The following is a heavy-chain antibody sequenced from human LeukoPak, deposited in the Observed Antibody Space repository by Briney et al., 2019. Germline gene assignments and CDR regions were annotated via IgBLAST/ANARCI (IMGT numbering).Heavy chain of an antibody. V-gene: IGHV3-48*03. CDR3: AKRIYSPTVTMDY. D-gene: IGHD4-17*01. CDR2: ISSSGSTI. CDR1: GFTFSSYE. J-gene: IGHJ4*02. Sequence: GGSLRLSCAASGFTFSSYEMNWVRQAPGKGLEWVSYISSSGSTIYYADSVKGRFTISRDNAKNSLYLQMNSLRAEDTAVYYCAKRIYSPTVTMDYWGQGTLVTVSS.